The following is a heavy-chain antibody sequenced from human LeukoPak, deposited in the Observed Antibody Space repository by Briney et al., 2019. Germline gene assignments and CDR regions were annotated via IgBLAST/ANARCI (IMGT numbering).Heavy chain of an antibody. D-gene: IGHD4-17*01. CDR1: GYTFTGYY. CDR2: ISAYNGNT. CDR3: AREGYADYGWFDP. V-gene: IGHV1-18*04. J-gene: IGHJ5*02. Sequence: GASVKVSCKASGYTFTGYYMHWVRQAPGQGLEWVGWISAYNGNTNYAQKLQGRVTITTDTSTSTAYMELRSLRSDDTAMYYCAREGYADYGWFDPWGQGTLVTVSS.